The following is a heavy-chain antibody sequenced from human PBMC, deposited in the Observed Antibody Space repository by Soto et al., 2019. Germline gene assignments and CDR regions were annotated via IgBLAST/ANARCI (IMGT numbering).Heavy chain of an antibody. D-gene: IGHD3-22*01. Sequence: QVQLQESGPGLVKPSETLSLTCAVSGDSISSYYCLWILQPPGKGLEYIGYLYYGRSANYNPSLKSRVPLSVDTSTNQCSLTLTSMTASATAVYYCALRSMAVVPDYWGQGTLVTVSS. CDR3: ALRSMAVVPDY. CDR1: GDSISSYY. V-gene: IGHV4-59*01. CDR2: LYYGRSA. J-gene: IGHJ4*02.